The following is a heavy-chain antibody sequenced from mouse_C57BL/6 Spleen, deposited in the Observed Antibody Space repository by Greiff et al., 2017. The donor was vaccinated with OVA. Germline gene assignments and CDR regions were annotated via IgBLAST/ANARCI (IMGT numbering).Heavy chain of an antibody. Sequence: VQVVESGAELARPGASVKLSCKASGYTFTSYGISWVKQRTGQGLEWIGEIYPRSGNTYYNEKFKGKATLTADKSSSTAYMELRSLTSEDSAVYFCAREGYYYGSSPYYFDYWGQGTTLTVSS. D-gene: IGHD1-1*01. CDR1: GYTFTSYG. CDR2: IYPRSGNT. CDR3: AREGYYYGSSPYYFDY. V-gene: IGHV1-81*01. J-gene: IGHJ2*01.